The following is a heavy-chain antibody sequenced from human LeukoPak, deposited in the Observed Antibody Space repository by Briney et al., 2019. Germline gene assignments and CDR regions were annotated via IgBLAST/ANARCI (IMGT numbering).Heavy chain of an antibody. Sequence: SETLSLTCTVSGSSISNYYWGWIRQSPGKGPEWIGWSYHRGSTSYNPSLKSRVAISVDTSKNQFSLKLSSVTAADTAVYYCARDRELGYWGQGTLVIVSS. CDR1: GSSISNYY. CDR3: ARDRELGY. V-gene: IGHV4-59*01. CDR2: SYHRGST. J-gene: IGHJ4*02.